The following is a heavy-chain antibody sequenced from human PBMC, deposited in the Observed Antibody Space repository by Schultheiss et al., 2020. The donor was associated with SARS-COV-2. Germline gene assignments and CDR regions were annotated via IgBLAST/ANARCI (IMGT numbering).Heavy chain of an antibody. V-gene: IGHV4-31*11. CDR3: AREYYDILTGSEGGGMDV. CDR2: IYYSGST. CDR1: GASISRSGYY. J-gene: IGHJ6*02. Sequence: SETLSLTCAVSGASISRSGYYWSWIRQHPGKGLEWIGYIYYSGSTYYNPSLKSRVTISVDTSKNQFSLKLSSVTAADTAVYYCAREYYDILTGSEGGGMDVWGQGTTVTVSS. D-gene: IGHD3-9*01.